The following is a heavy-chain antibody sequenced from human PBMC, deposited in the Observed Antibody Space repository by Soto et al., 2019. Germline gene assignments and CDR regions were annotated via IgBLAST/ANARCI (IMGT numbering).Heavy chain of an antibody. CDR2: ISASVGST. Sequence: PGGSLRLSCAASGFTFSTFAMSWVRQAPGKGLEWVSAISASVGSTYYADSVKGRFTISRDNSNNTLYLQMNSLRVEDTAVYYCAKEPRVSFDAWGQATLVPVSS. CDR3: AKEPRVSFDA. J-gene: IGHJ5*02. V-gene: IGHV3-23*01. CDR1: GFTFSTFA.